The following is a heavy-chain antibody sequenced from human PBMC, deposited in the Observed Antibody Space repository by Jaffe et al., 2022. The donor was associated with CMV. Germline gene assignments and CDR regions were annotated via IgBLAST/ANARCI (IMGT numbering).Heavy chain of an antibody. CDR2: IYYSGST. V-gene: IGHV4-39*01. Sequence: QLQLQESGPGLVKPSETLSLTCTVSGGSISSSSYYWGWIRQPPGKGLEWIGSIYYSGSTYYNPSLKSRVTISVDTSKNQFSLKLSSVTAADTAVYYCARLVRLRYPPDYWGQGTLVTVSS. CDR1: GGSISSSSYY. CDR3: ARLVRLRYPPDY. J-gene: IGHJ4*02. D-gene: IGHD1-1*01.